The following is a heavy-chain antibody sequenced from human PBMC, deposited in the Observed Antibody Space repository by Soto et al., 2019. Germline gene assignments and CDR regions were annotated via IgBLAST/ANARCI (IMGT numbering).Heavy chain of an antibody. V-gene: IGHV3-48*01. D-gene: IGHD3-9*01. Sequence: PGGSLRLSCAASGFTFSSYSMNWVRQAPGKGLEWVSYISSSSTIYYADSVKGRFTISRDNAKNSLYLQMNSPRAEDTAVYYCAREADILNWFDPWGQGTLVTVSS. CDR3: AREADILNWFDP. CDR2: ISSSSTI. J-gene: IGHJ5*02. CDR1: GFTFSSYS.